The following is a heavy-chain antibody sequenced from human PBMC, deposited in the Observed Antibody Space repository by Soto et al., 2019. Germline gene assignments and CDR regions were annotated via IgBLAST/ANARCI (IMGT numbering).Heavy chain of an antibody. V-gene: IGHV1-69*01. D-gene: IGHD2-2*01. Sequence: QVQLVHSGAEVKKPASSVKVSCKASGGTFSSYAISWVRQAPGQVLEWMGGISPISGTANYAQKFHRRVKITADESTSTAYMKLSSLRSEDTAVYYCARSQGSSTSLEIYYYYYYGMDVWGQGTMVTVSS. CDR1: GGTFSSYA. J-gene: IGHJ6*02. CDR2: ISPISGTA. CDR3: ARSQGSSTSLEIYYYYYYGMDV.